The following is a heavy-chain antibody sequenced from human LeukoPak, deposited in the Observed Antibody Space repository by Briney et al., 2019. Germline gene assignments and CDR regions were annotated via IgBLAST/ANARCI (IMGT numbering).Heavy chain of an antibody. CDR2: INSDGSST. D-gene: IGHD6-6*01. CDR1: GFTFSSYW. Sequence: GGSLRLSCAASGFTFSSYWMHWVRQAPGKGLVWVSRINSDGSSTSYADSVKGRFTIPRDNAKNTLYLQMNSLRAEDTAVYYCARDLIIEQLGYYYGMDVWGQGTTVTVSS. CDR3: ARDLIIEQLGYYYGMDV. V-gene: IGHV3-74*01. J-gene: IGHJ6*02.